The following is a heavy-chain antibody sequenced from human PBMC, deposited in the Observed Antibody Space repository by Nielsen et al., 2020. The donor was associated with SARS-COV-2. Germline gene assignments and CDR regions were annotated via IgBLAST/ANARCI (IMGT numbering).Heavy chain of an antibody. CDR2: ISGSGSRT. V-gene: IGHV3-23*01. J-gene: IGHJ4*02. D-gene: IGHD1-26*01. Sequence: GSLRLSCAASGFNFSNYNINWVRQAPGKGLEWVSAISGSGSRTYYADSVKGRFIISRDNSKNTLHLQMNSLRAEDTALYYCAKDHTMTALLGATVGSWGQGTLVTVSS. CDR3: AKDHTMTALLGATVGS. CDR1: GFNFSNYN.